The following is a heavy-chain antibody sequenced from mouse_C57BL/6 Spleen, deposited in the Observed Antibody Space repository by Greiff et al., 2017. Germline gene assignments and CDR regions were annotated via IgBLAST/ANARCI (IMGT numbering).Heavy chain of an antibody. Sequence: EVKLVESGPELVKPGASVKMSCKASGYTFTDYNMHWVKQSHGKSLEWIGYINPNNGGTSYNQKFKGKATLTVNKSSSTAYMELRSLTSEDSAVYYCARPFITTVVAKNYFDYWGQGTTLTVSS. D-gene: IGHD1-1*01. J-gene: IGHJ2*01. CDR3: ARPFITTVVAKNYFDY. V-gene: IGHV1-22*01. CDR1: GYTFTDYN. CDR2: INPNNGGT.